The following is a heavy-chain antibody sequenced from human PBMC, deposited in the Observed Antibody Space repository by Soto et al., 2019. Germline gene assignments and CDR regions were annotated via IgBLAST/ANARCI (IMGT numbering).Heavy chain of an antibody. Sequence: SVKVSCKASGGTFSSYTISWVRQAPGQGLEWMGRIIPILGIANYAQKFQGRVTITADKSTSTAYMELSSLRSEDTAVYYCASRHDYGDYCYWGQGTLVTVSS. CDR3: ASRHDYGDYCY. CDR1: GGTFSSYT. V-gene: IGHV1-69*02. CDR2: IIPILGIA. D-gene: IGHD4-17*01. J-gene: IGHJ4*02.